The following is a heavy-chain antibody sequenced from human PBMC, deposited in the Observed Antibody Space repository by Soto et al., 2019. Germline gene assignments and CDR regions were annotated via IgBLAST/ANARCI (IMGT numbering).Heavy chain of an antibody. V-gene: IGHV3-53*01. Sequence: PGGSLRLSCAASGFTVSSNYMNWVRQAPGKGLEWLSIIYSDGTTSYADSVKGRFSISRDNFKNTLYLQMNNLRVEDTAVYYCAILSNWGQGTLVTVSS. J-gene: IGHJ4*02. CDR2: IYSDGTT. D-gene: IGHD6-6*01. CDR3: AILSN. CDR1: GFTVSSNY.